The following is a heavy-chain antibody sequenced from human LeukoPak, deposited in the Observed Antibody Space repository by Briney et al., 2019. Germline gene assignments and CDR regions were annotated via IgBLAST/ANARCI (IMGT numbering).Heavy chain of an antibody. V-gene: IGHV3-7*01. J-gene: IGHJ4*02. D-gene: IGHD3-22*01. CDR3: VSTMTFDH. CDR2: IKQDGSEE. Sequence: GGSLRLSCAVSGFTFGNYYMRWVRQAPGKGLEWVANIKQDGSEEYYVDSVKGRFTISRDNAKNSLYLQMNSLRAEDTAVYFCVSTMTFDHRGQGTLVTVSS. CDR1: GFTFGNYY.